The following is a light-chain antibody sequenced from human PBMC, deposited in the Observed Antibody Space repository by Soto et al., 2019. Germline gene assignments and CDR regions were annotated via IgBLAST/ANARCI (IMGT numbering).Light chain of an antibody. Sequence: DIQMTQSPSTLSASVGDRVTITCRASQSVGRWLAWYQQKPGKAPKFLIYDASSLESGVPSRFSGSRSGTEFTLTISSLQPDDFATYYCQQYNSYSRTFGQGTKVEIK. CDR1: QSVGRW. CDR3: QQYNSYSRT. CDR2: DAS. V-gene: IGKV1-5*01. J-gene: IGKJ1*01.